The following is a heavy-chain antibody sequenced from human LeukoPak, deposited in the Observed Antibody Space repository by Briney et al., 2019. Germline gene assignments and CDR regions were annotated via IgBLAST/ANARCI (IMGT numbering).Heavy chain of an antibody. CDR3: ARVSGGSYYGYWFDP. V-gene: IGHV1-18*01. CDR1: GYTFASYG. Sequence: ASVKVSCKASGYTFASYGITWVRQAPGQGLEWMGWISAYNGNTNYAQKLQGRVTITTDESTSTAYMELSSLRSEDTAVYYCARVSGGSYYGYWFDPWGQGTLVTVSS. D-gene: IGHD1-26*01. CDR2: ISAYNGNT. J-gene: IGHJ5*02.